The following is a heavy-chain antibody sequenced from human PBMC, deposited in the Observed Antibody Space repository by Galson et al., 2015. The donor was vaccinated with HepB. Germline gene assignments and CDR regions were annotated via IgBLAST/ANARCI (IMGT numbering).Heavy chain of an antibody. D-gene: IGHD3-16*02. J-gene: IGHJ4*02. CDR2: IYYSGST. V-gene: IGHV4-31*03. CDR3: ARDSRFGGVIVPHFDY. Sequence: LSLTCTVSGGSISSGGYYWSWIRQHPGKGLEWIGYIYYSGSTYYNPSLKSRVTISVDTSKNQFSLKLSSVTAADTAVYYCARDSRFGGVIVPHFDYWGQGTLVTVSS. CDR1: GGSISSGGYY.